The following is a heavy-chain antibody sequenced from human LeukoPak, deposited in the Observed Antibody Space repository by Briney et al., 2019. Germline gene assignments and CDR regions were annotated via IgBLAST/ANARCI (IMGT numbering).Heavy chain of an antibody. CDR2: ISSSSYI. J-gene: IGHJ4*02. CDR1: GFTFSSYS. Sequence: GGSLRLSCAASGFTFSSYSMNWVRQAPGKGLEWVSSISSSSYIYYADSVKGRFTISRDNAKNSLYLQMNSLRAEDTAVYYCARDRGDYDFWSGYSAWGQGTLVTVSS. V-gene: IGHV3-21*01. D-gene: IGHD3-3*01. CDR3: ARDRGDYDFWSGYSA.